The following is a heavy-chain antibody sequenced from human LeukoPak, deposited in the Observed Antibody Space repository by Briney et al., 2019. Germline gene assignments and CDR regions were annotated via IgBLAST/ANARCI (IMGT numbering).Heavy chain of an antibody. CDR2: INPNSGNT. J-gene: IGHJ3*02. Sequence: ASVKVSCKASGYTFTSYDINWVQQATGQGLEWMGWINPNSGNTGYAQKLQGRVTITRNTSISTAYMELSSLRSEDTAVYYCARAGHIVVVPAAPGENAFDIWGQGTMVTVSS. CDR1: GYTFTSYD. D-gene: IGHD2-2*01. V-gene: IGHV1-8*03. CDR3: ARAGHIVVVPAAPGENAFDI.